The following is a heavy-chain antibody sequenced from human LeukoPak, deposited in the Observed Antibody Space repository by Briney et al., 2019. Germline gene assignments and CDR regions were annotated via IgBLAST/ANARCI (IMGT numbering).Heavy chain of an antibody. Sequence: ASETLSLTCTVSGGSISSYYWSWIRQPPGKGLEWIGYIYYSGSTNYNPSLKSRVTISVDTSKNQFSLKLSSVTAADTAVYYCATGGYDRGFDYWGQGALVTVSS. CDR3: ATGGYDRGFDY. V-gene: IGHV4-59*08. CDR1: GGSISSYY. CDR2: IYYSGST. D-gene: IGHD5-12*01. J-gene: IGHJ4*02.